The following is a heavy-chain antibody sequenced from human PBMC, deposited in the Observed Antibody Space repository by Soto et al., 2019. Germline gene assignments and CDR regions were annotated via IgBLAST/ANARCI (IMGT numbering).Heavy chain of an antibody. CDR1: GFTFSSYA. V-gene: IGHV3-23*01. CDR3: ANNPLNYYYYYGMDV. Sequence: GGSPRLSCAASGFTFSSYAMSWVRQAPGKGLEWVSAIGGGGGSTYYADSVKGRFTISRDNSKNTLYLQMNSLRAEDTAVYYCANNPLNYYYYYGMDVWGQGTTVTVSS. J-gene: IGHJ6*02. CDR2: IGGGGGST.